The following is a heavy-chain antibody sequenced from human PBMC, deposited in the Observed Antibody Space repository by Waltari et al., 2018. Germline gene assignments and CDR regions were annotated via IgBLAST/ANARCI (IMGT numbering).Heavy chain of an antibody. CDR2: SIPILGIA. J-gene: IGHJ6*02. V-gene: IGHV1-69*08. D-gene: IGHD6-19*01. Sequence: QVQLVQSGAEVKKPGSSVKVSCKASGGTFSSYTISWVRQAPGQGLEWMGRSIPILGIAKYAQKFQGRVTMNADKSTSTADMELSSLRSEDTAVYYCARDVAVAGRDYYYYGMDVWGQGTTVTVSS. CDR3: ARDVAVAGRDYYYYGMDV. CDR1: GGTFSSYT.